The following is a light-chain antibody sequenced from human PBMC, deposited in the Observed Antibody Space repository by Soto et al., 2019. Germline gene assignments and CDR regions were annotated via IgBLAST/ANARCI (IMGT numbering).Light chain of an antibody. J-gene: IGKJ4*01. CDR3: QQYGSSPPFT. Sequence: EIVLTQSPGTLSLSPGERATLSCRDSQSLSSSYLAWYQQKPGQAPRLLIYGASSRATGIPDRFSGSGSGTDFTLTISRLEPEDFAVYYCQQYGSSPPFTFGVGTKVEIK. V-gene: IGKV3-20*01. CDR2: GAS. CDR1: QSLSSSY.